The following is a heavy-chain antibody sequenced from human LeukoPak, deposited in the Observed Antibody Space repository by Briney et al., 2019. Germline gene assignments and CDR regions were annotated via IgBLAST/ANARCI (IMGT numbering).Heavy chain of an antibody. J-gene: IGHJ4*02. CDR2: ISSSAGTT. CDR3: ARQQLQLWYD. Sequence: GGPLRLSCAASGFTFNCYEMNWVPQAPGKGLEWVSYISSSAGTTYYADSVKGRFTISRDNAKNSLYLQMNSLRAEDTAVYYCARQQLQLWYDWGQGTLVTVSS. D-gene: IGHD5-18*01. V-gene: IGHV3-48*03. CDR1: GFTFNCYE.